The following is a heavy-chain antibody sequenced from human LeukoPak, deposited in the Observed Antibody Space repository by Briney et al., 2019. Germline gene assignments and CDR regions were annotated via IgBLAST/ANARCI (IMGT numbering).Heavy chain of an antibody. CDR2: IYYSGST. CDR1: GGSISSYY. CDR3: ASGHYDSSGYVDDY. Sequence: NPSETLSLTCTVPGGSISSYYWSWIRQPPGKGLEWIGYIYYSGSTNYNPSLKSRVTISVDTSKNQFSLKLSSVTAADTAVYYCASGHYDSSGYVDDYWGQGTLVTVSS. D-gene: IGHD3-22*01. J-gene: IGHJ4*02. V-gene: IGHV4-59*01.